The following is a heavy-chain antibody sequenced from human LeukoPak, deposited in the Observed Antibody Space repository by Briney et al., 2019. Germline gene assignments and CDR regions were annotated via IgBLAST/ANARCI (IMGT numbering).Heavy chain of an antibody. CDR1: GYTFTGYY. V-gene: IGHV1-2*02. Sequence: ASVKVSCKASGYTFTGYYIHWVRMAPGQGLEWMGWINPNGGGTNYAQKFQGRVTMTRDTSISTAYLDLSSLRSDDTAVYYCARSHDYINYVGPWGQGTLVTVSS. D-gene: IGHD4-11*01. J-gene: IGHJ5*02. CDR2: INPNGGGT. CDR3: ARSHDYINYVGP.